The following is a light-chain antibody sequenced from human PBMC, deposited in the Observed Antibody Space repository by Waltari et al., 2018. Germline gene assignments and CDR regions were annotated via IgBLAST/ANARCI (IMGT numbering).Light chain of an antibody. J-gene: IGKJ2*01. CDR1: QSLRIAY. CDR3: QQYDTAPGT. CDR2: GAY. Sequence: EIGLTPSPGSLSLSLGERATLSSRASQSLRIAYLAWYQHKSGQAPRLLIYGAYYRAPDTPDRFSGSGSGTDFTLTISRLEPEDFAVYYCQQYDTAPGTFGQGTKLEIK. V-gene: IGKV3-20*01.